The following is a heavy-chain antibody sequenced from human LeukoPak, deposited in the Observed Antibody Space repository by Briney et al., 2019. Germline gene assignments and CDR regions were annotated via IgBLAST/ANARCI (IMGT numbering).Heavy chain of an antibody. J-gene: IGHJ4*02. CDR2: MNPNSGNT. CDR1: GYTFTSYA. Sequence: GASVKVSCKASGYTFTSYAINWVRQATGQGLEWMGWMNPNSGNTGYAQKFQGRVTMTRNTSISTAYLELSSLGSEDTAMYYCASALKRGSAGTLIDHWGQGTLVTVSS. D-gene: IGHD6-13*01. V-gene: IGHV1-8*01. CDR3: ASALKRGSAGTLIDH.